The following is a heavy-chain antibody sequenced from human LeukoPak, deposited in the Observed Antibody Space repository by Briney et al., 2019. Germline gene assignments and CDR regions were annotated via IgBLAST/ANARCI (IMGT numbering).Heavy chain of an antibody. CDR3: AKHYYYDSSGYPPSYYFDY. V-gene: IGHV3-23*01. D-gene: IGHD3-22*01. CDR1: GFTFGSYA. J-gene: IGHJ4*02. Sequence: GGSLRLSCAASGFTFGSYAMSWVRQAPGKGLEWVSAISGSGGSTYYADSAKGRFTISRDNSKNTLYLQMNSLRAEDTAVYYCAKHYYYDSSGYPPSYYFDYWGQGTLVTVSS. CDR2: ISGSGGST.